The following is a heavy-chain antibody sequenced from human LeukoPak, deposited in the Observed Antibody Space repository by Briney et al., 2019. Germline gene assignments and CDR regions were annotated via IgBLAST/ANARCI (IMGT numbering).Heavy chain of an antibody. V-gene: IGHV3-30*02. CDR2: IRYDGSNK. CDR3: AKAYSSPTDYYYYYIDV. CDR1: GFTFSSYG. D-gene: IGHD6-13*01. J-gene: IGHJ6*03. Sequence: GGSLRLSCAASGFTFSSYGKHWVRQAPGKGLEWVAFIRYDGSNKYYADSVKGRFTISRDNSKNTLYLQMNSLRAEDTAVYYCAKAYSSPTDYYYYYIDVWGKGTTVTVSS.